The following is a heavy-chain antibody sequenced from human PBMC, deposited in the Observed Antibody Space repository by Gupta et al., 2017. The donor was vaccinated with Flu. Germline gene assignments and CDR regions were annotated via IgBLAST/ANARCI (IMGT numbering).Heavy chain of an antibody. V-gene: IGHV3-9*01. CDR2: ISWNSGSI. D-gene: IGHD5-18*01. J-gene: IGHJ4*02. Sequence: EVQLVESGGGLVQPGRSLRLSCAASGFTFDDYAMHWVRQAPGKGLEWVSGISWNSGSIGYADSVKGRFTISRDNAKNSLYLQMNSLRAEDTALYYCAKDAGGYSYGLFDYWGQGTLVTVSS. CDR1: GFTFDDYA. CDR3: AKDAGGYSYGLFDY.